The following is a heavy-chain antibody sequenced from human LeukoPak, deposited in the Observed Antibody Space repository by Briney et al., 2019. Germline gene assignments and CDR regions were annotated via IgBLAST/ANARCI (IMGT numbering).Heavy chain of an antibody. J-gene: IGHJ4*02. Sequence: GGSLRLSCAASGFTFSNYWMSWVRQAPGKGLEWVAIIRQDGSEKKYVDSVKGRFTISRDNAKNSLYLEMNSLRAEDTAVYYCTRFSRSSSSNCWGQGTLVTVSS. D-gene: IGHD6-6*01. CDR3: TRFSRSSSSNC. V-gene: IGHV3-7*01. CDR1: GFTFSNYW. CDR2: IRQDGSEK.